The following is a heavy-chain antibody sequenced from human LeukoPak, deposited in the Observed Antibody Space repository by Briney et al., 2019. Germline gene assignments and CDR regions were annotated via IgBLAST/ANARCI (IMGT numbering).Heavy chain of an antibody. CDR2: IKPDSGVT. CDR3: ARDGSFDF. V-gene: IGHV1-2*02. CDR1: GYTXTDYY. D-gene: IGHD2-2*03. J-gene: IGHJ4*02. Sequence: GASVKVSCKTSGYTXTDYYVHGVRQAPGQGLEWMGWIKPDSGVTNCAQKFRGKVTMTRDTSINTAYMELNSLESDDTAVYFCARDGSFDFWGQGTLVTVSS.